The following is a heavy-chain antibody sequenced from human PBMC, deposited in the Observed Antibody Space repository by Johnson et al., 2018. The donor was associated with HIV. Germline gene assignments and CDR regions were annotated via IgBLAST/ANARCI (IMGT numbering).Heavy chain of an antibody. CDR1: GFTFSTYD. J-gene: IGHJ3*01. CDR2: IGAAGDT. CDR3: ARVAADRSGYYRDAFDL. D-gene: IGHD3-3*01. V-gene: IGHV3-13*01. Sequence: VQLVESGGGLVQHGESLRLSCAASGFTFSTYDMHWVRQTTGKGLEWVSAIGAAGDTYYADSVKGRFTISRDNAKNSLYLHMNPLRAGDTALYYCARVAADRSGYYRDAFDLWGQGTLVTVSS.